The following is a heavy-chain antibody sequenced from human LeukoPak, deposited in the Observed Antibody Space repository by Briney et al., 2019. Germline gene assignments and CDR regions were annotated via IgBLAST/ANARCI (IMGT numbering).Heavy chain of an antibody. J-gene: IGHJ4*02. CDR2: IRYDGSNK. V-gene: IGHV3-30*02. Sequence: GGSLRLSCAASGFTFSSYGMHWVRQAPGKGLEWVAFIRYDGSNKYYADSVKGRFTISRDSSKNTLYLQMNSLRAEDTAVYYCAKDLGYSSSTFLDYWGQGTLVTVSS. CDR1: GFTFSSYG. D-gene: IGHD6-6*01. CDR3: AKDLGYSSSTFLDY.